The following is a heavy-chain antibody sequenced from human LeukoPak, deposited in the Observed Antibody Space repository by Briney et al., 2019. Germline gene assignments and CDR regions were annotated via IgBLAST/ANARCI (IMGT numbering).Heavy chain of an antibody. J-gene: IGHJ6*02. CDR2: INPNRGGT. Sequence: ASVTVSFQASGYTFTDYYMHWLRQAPGQGVEGMGWINPNRGGTNYPQKLQGRATMTRDTSISTSYMELSRLRSDITAVYYCARMRGFDWFYGMDVWGQGTTVTVSS. D-gene: IGHD3-9*01. V-gene: IGHV1-2*02. CDR1: GYTFTDYY. CDR3: ARMRGFDWFYGMDV.